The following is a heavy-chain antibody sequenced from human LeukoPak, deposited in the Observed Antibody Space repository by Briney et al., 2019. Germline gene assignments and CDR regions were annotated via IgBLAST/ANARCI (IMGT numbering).Heavy chain of an antibody. D-gene: IGHD5-12*01. V-gene: IGHV4-31*03. J-gene: IGHJ5*02. CDR1: GGSISSGGYY. Sequence: SETLSLTCTVSGGSISSGGYYWSWIRQHPGKGLEWIGYIYYSGSTYYNPSLKSRVTISVDTSKNQLSLKLSSVTAADTAVYYCARELRRGYSGYDSWGQGTLVTVSS. CDR3: ARELRRGYSGYDS. CDR2: IYYSGST.